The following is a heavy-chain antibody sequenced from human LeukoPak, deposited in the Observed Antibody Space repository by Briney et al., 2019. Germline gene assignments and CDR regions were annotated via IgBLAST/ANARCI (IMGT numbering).Heavy chain of an antibody. D-gene: IGHD3-22*01. Sequence: GGSLRLSCAASGFTFSSYGMHWVRQAPGKGLEWVAFIRYDGSNKYYADSVEGRFTISRDNSKNTLYLQMNSLRAEDTAVYYCAKDMDSSGYYYGISYWGQGTLVTVSS. CDR3: AKDMDSSGYYYGISY. CDR2: IRYDGSNK. CDR1: GFTFSSYG. J-gene: IGHJ4*02. V-gene: IGHV3-30*02.